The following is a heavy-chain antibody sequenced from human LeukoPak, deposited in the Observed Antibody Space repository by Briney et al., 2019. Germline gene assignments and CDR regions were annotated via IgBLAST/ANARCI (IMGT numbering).Heavy chain of an antibody. D-gene: IGHD3-22*01. J-gene: IGHJ4*02. V-gene: IGHV3-11*04. CDR3: AKDSYYDSSGSQDY. CDR2: ISSSGSNI. Sequence: GGSLRLSCAASGFSFSDYYMSWIRQAPGKGLEWISYISSSGSNIYADSVKGRFTISRDNAKNSLYLQMNSLRAEDTAVYYCAKDSYYDSSGSQDYWGQGTLVTVSS. CDR1: GFSFSDYY.